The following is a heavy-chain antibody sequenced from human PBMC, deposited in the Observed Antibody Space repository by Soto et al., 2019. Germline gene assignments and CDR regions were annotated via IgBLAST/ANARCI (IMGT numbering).Heavy chain of an antibody. V-gene: IGHV4-59*01. CDR2: IYYSGST. D-gene: IGHD6-13*01. CDR3: ARDYIAAAGTSRRFNYYYYGMDV. CDR1: GGSISSYY. J-gene: IGHJ6*02. Sequence: SETLSLTCTVSGGSISSYYWSWIRQPPGKGLEWIGYIYYSGSTNYNPSLKSRVTISVDTSKNQFSLKLSSVTAADTAVYYCARDYIAAAGTSRRFNYYYYGMDVWGQGTTVTVS.